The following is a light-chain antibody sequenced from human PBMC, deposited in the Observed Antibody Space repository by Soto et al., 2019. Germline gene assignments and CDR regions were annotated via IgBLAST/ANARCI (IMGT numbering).Light chain of an antibody. CDR3: QQRSDSIT. J-gene: IGKJ5*01. CDR2: DAS. V-gene: IGKV3-11*01. Sequence: MALTQSPGTLSLSRGVRATLSCRASQSVSSNLAGYQQKPGQAPRLLIYDASTRAPGIPARFSGRGSGADFTLTISSLEPEDFAVYYCQQRSDSITFGQGTRLEI. CDR1: QSVSSN.